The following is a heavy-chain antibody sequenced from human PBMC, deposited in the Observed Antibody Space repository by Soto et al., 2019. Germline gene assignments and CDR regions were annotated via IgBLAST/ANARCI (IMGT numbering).Heavy chain of an antibody. Sequence: SETLSLTCTVSNASISSRKWWTWVRQTPGKGLEWIGEIYHSGSINHKPSLKSRDTMSLDKSKNQFSLKMTSVIAADTAVYYCASKFGELLADAFDIWGQGTVVT. V-gene: IGHV4-4*02. D-gene: IGHD3-10*01. CDR1: NASISSRKW. CDR3: ASKFGELLADAFDI. J-gene: IGHJ3*02. CDR2: IYHSGSI.